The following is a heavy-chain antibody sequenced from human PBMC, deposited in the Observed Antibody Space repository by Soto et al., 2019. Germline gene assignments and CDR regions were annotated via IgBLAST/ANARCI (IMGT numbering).Heavy chain of an antibody. V-gene: IGHV1-18*01. Sequence: QVQLVQSGAEVKKPGASVKVSCKASGYTFTSYGISWVRQAPGQGLEWVGWISAYNGHTNYAQKLQGRVTMTTDTSTSIAYREPRSLRSDDTAVYYCARDQAEHPRSRFDPWGQGTLVTVAS. J-gene: IGHJ5*02. CDR3: ARDQAEHPRSRFDP. CDR1: GYTFTSYG. CDR2: ISAYNGHT.